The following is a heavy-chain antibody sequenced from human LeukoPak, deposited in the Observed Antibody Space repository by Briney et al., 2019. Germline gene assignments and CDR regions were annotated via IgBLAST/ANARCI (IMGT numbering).Heavy chain of an antibody. CDR3: AKYCSSTSCYGGDY. D-gene: IGHD2-2*01. Sequence: GGSLRLSCAASGFTYSSYAMSWVRQAPGKGLEWVSAISGSGGSTYYADSVKGRFTISRDNSKNTLYLQMNSLRAEDTAVYYCAKYCSSTSCYGGDYWGQGTLVTVSS. V-gene: IGHV3-23*01. J-gene: IGHJ4*02. CDR2: ISGSGGST. CDR1: GFTYSSYA.